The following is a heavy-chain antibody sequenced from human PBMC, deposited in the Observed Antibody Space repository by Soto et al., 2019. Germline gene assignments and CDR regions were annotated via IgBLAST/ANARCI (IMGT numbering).Heavy chain of an antibody. CDR3: ARALIQLWPHYYYGMDV. CDR1: GGSICSGGYY. D-gene: IGHD5-18*01. J-gene: IGHJ6*02. V-gene: IGHV4-30-4*01. CDR2: IYYSGTS. Sequence: SETLSITCTVSGGSICSGGYYLRWIRQPPGKGLEWIGYIYYSGTSYYNPSLKSRVTISVDTSKNQFSLKVSSVTAADTAVYYCARALIQLWPHYYYGMDVWGQGTTVTVSS.